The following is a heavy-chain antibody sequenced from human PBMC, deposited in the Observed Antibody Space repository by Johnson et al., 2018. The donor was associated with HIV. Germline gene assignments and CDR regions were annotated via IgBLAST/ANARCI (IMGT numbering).Heavy chain of an antibody. Sequence: VLLVESGGGVVQPETSMRLSCAASGFTVSSNYMSWVRQAPGKGLEWVSGIYSGGSTYFADSVKGRFTISRDNSKNTLYLQMNSLRPEDTAVYYCASDGWELLGVAAFDVWGQGTLVTVSS. CDR2: IYSGGST. D-gene: IGHD1-26*01. CDR3: ASDGWELLGVAAFDV. CDR1: GFTVSSNY. V-gene: IGHV3-66*02. J-gene: IGHJ3*01.